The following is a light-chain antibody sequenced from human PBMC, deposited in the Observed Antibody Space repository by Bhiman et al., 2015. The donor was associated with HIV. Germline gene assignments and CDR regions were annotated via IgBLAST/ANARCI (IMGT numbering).Light chain of an antibody. CDR3: QSYDSSLSGIYV. Sequence: QSVLTQPPSVSGAPGQRVTISCTGNSSNLGAGYDVQWYRQVPGTAPNLIIYGNSNRPSGVPDRFSGSKSAASASLVISGLQAEDEGDYYCQSYDSSLSGIYVFGTGTKVTVL. CDR2: GNS. V-gene: IGLV1-40*01. CDR1: SSNLGAGYD. J-gene: IGLJ1*01.